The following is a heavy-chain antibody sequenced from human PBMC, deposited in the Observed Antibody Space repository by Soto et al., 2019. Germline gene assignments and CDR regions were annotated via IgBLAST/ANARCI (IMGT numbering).Heavy chain of an antibody. Sequence: EQLAESGGGVAQSGRSLRLSCEASGFTFSSFGMHWVRQAPGKGLEWVAVISYDGSDTYFADSVKGRFTISRDNSKNTVYLQMNSLRVEDTAVYYCVKDIHFLGIWYFDLWGRGSLVSVSS. CDR1: GFTFSSFG. CDR2: ISYDGSDT. D-gene: IGHD3-16*01. V-gene: IGHV3-30*18. J-gene: IGHJ2*01. CDR3: VKDIHFLGIWYFDL.